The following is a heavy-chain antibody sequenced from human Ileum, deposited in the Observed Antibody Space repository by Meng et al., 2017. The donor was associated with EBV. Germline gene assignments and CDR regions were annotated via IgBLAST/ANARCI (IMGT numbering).Heavy chain of an antibody. Sequence: QVRLQEGGPGLVLASGLLCLSWDVCGVSISGDYWRWNRKSAVKGLEWLGFLYEGTTNYNPALKSRVTIEAGPANIQSSLRLSSVTSADTVVYYCEKGGQWDPLDSWGRGNLVTVSS. D-gene: IGHD1-26*01. CDR1: GVSISGDY. CDR3: EKGGQWDPLDS. J-gene: IGHJ4*02. V-gene: IGHV4-59*01. CDR2: LYEGTT.